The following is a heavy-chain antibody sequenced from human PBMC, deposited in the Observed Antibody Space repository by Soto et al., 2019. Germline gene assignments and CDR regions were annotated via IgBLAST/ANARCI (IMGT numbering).Heavy chain of an antibody. CDR2: INQSGST. D-gene: IGHD1-26*01. Sequence: QVHLQQWGAGLLKPSETLSLTCAVYGGSISGYYYSWIRQSPGKGLEWIGEINQSGSTNYNPSLTRRVTVSTDTSKNQFSLKMNSVTAADTSIYYCARARGGSGSYVYWGQGTLVTVSS. J-gene: IGHJ4*02. V-gene: IGHV4-34*01. CDR1: GGSISGYY. CDR3: ARARGGSGSYVY.